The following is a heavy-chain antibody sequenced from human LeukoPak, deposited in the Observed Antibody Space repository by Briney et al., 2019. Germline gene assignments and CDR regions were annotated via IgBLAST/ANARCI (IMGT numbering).Heavy chain of an antibody. V-gene: IGHV3-23*01. J-gene: IGHJ3*02. CDR3: AKVGWFVALSI. CDR1: GFTFSSYA. D-gene: IGHD2-15*01. CDR2: ISGSGGST. Sequence: GGSLRLSCAASGFTFSSYAMSWVRRAPGKGLEWVSAISGSGGSTYYADSVKGRFTISRDNSNNTLFLQMNSLRADDTAVYYCAKVGWFVALSIWGQGTMVSVSS.